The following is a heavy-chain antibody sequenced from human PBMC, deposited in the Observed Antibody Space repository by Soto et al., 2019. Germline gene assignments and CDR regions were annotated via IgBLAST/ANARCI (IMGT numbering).Heavy chain of an antibody. D-gene: IGHD1-1*01. Sequence: PSETLSLTCTVSGASISGFYWSWIRKSAGKELEWIGRIYATGTTDYNPSLKSRVMMSVDTSKKQFSLKLRSVTAADTAVYYCVRDGTKTLRDWFDPWGQGSSVTVSS. CDR1: GASISGFY. CDR2: IYATGTT. V-gene: IGHV4-4*07. CDR3: VRDGTKTLRDWFDP. J-gene: IGHJ5*02.